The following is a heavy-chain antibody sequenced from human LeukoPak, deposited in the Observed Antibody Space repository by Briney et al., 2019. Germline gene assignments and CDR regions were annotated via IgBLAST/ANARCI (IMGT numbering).Heavy chain of an antibody. CDR2: IKQDGSQK. CDR1: RFTLTSYW. CDR3: ARDRWDIVVVPAAFNFDY. J-gene: IGHJ4*02. V-gene: IGHV3-7*01. D-gene: IGHD2-2*01. Sequence: GGSLRLSCAASRFTLTSYWMSWVRQAPGKGLEWVANIKQDGSQKYYVDSVKGRFTISRDNAKNSMYLQMNSLRAEDTAVYYCARDRWDIVVVPAAFNFDYWGQGTLVTVSS.